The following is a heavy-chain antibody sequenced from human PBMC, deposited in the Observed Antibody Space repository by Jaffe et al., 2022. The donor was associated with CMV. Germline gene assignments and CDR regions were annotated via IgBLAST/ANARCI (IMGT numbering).Heavy chain of an antibody. Sequence: QVQLQQWGAGLLKPSETLSLTCAVYGGSFSGYYWSWIRQPPGKGLEWIGEINHSGSTNYNPSLKSRVTISVDTSKNQFSLKLSSVTAADTAVYYCARRRRLITMIVVVSGPGAFDIWGQGTMVTVSS. CDR1: GGSFSGYY. V-gene: IGHV4-34*01. D-gene: IGHD3-22*01. J-gene: IGHJ3*02. CDR2: INHSGST. CDR3: ARRRRLITMIVVVSGPGAFDI.